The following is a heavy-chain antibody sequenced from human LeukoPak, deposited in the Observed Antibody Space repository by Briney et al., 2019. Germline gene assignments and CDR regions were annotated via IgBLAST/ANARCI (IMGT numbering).Heavy chain of an antibody. CDR3: ARRLGTQRGYYYYGMDV. CDR2: IYYSGST. CDR1: GGSISSGGYY. D-gene: IGHD7-27*01. Sequence: SETLSLTCTVSGGSISSGGYYWSWIRQHPGKGLEWIGYIYYSGSTYYNPSLKSRVTISVDTSKNQFSLKLSSVTAADTAVYYCARRLGTQRGYYYYGMDVWGQGTTVTVSS. J-gene: IGHJ6*02. V-gene: IGHV4-31*03.